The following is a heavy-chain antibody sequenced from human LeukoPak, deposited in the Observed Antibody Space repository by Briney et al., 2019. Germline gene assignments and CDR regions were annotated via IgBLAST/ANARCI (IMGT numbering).Heavy chain of an antibody. CDR2: IYYSGST. J-gene: IGHJ6*03. CDR3: ASLDYYYHYMDV. CDR1: GGSISSTIFY. Sequence: PSETLSPTCVVSGGSISSTIFYWGWIRQPPGKGLEWIGNIYYSGSTYYNPSLKSRVTISVDTSKNQFSLKLSSVTAADTAVYYCASLDYYYHYMDVWGKGTTVTVSS. V-gene: IGHV4-39*01.